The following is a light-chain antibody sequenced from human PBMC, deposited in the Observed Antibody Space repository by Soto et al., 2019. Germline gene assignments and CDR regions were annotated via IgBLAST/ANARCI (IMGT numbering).Light chain of an antibody. Sequence: DIQMTQSPSSLSASVGDRVTITCRASQSISRYLSWYQHKPGKAPKLLIYTASSLHTGVPSTFIGSGSGTHFTLTISNLQPEDFATYYCQQTYSLPPVTFGQGTRLEMK. CDR2: TAS. CDR3: QQTYSLPPVT. J-gene: IGKJ5*01. CDR1: QSISRY. V-gene: IGKV1-39*01.